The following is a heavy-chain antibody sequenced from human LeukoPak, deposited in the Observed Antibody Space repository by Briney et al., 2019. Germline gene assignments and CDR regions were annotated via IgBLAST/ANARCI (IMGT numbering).Heavy chain of an antibody. CDR2: IWYDGSNK. CDR1: GFTFSSYG. Sequence: PGGSLRLSCAASGFTFSSYGMHWVRQAPGKGLEWVAVIWYDGSNKYYADSVKGRFTISRDNSKNTLYLQMNSLRAEDTAVYYCARDGLVVTMVRGGGYGMDVWGQGTTVTVSS. CDR3: ARDGLVVTMVRGGGYGMDV. V-gene: IGHV3-33*01. J-gene: IGHJ6*02. D-gene: IGHD3-10*01.